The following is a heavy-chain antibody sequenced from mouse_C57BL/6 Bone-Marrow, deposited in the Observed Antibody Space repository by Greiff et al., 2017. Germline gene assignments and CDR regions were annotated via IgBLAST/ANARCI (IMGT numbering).Heavy chain of an antibody. CDR1: GFNIKDDY. D-gene: IGHD2-5*01. V-gene: IGHV14-4*01. CDR3: TTYSNYVWFAY. J-gene: IGHJ3*01. CDR2: IDPENGDT. Sequence: EVQLVESGAELVRPGASVTLSCTASGFNIKDDYLPWVKQRPEQGLEWIGWIDPENGDTEYASKIPGKATITADTSSNTSYLQLSSLTSEDTAVYYCTTYSNYVWFAYWGQGTLVTVSA.